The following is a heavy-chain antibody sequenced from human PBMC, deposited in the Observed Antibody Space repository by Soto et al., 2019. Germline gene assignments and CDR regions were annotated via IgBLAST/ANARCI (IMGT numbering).Heavy chain of an antibody. CDR3: ARVKGAAGTTGYYYGMDV. V-gene: IGHV1-69*01. Sequence: QVQLVQSGAEVKKPGSSVKVSCKASGGTFSSYAISWVRQAPGQGLEWMGGIIPIFGTANYAQKFKGRVTITADESTSTAYMELSSLRSEDTAVYYCARVKGAAGTTGYYYGMDVWGQGTTVTVSS. D-gene: IGHD6-13*01. J-gene: IGHJ6*02. CDR1: GGTFSSYA. CDR2: IIPIFGTA.